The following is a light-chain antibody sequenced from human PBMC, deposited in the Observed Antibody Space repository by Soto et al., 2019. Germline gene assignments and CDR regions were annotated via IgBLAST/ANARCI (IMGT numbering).Light chain of an antibody. CDR3: SSYTTSNTRQIV. Sequence: QSALTQSASVSGSPAQSITISCTGTSSDVGGYNYVSWYQQHPGKAPKFMIYDVSNRPSGVSNRFSGSKSGNTASLTISGLQAEDEADYYCSSYTTSNTRQIVFGTGTKLTVL. J-gene: IGLJ1*01. CDR1: SSDVGGYNY. V-gene: IGLV2-14*01. CDR2: DVS.